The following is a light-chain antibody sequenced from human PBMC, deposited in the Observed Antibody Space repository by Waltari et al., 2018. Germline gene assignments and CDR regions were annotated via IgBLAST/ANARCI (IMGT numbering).Light chain of an antibody. Sequence: DVVMTQSPLSLPVTLGQAAFISCRSSQRLLYSDGKTYLSWFQQRPGQSPRRLIYKVSARDSGVPDRFDGSGSGTEFALHINRVEADDVGVYYCMQGTHWPWTFGPGTKVEIK. J-gene: IGKJ1*01. V-gene: IGKV2-30*01. CDR3: MQGTHWPWT. CDR2: KVS. CDR1: QRLLYSDGKTY.